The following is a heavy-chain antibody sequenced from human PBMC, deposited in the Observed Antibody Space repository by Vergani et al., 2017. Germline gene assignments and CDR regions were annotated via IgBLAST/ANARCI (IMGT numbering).Heavy chain of an antibody. J-gene: IGHJ4*02. CDR1: GFTFSSYS. Sequence: EVQLVESGGGLVKPGGSLRLSCAASGFTFSSYSMNWVRQAPGKGLEWVSSISSSSSYIYYADSVKGRFTISRDNAKNSLYLQMNSLRAEDTAVYYCARDRIIAVAGTGIDYWGQGTLVTVSS. CDR2: ISSSSSYI. D-gene: IGHD6-19*01. CDR3: ARDRIIAVAGTGIDY. V-gene: IGHV3-21*01.